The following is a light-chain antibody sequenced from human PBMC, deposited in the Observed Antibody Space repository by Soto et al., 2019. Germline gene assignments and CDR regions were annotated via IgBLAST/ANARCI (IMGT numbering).Light chain of an antibody. CDR3: CSYAGSSTYYVV. Sequence: QPASVSGSPGQSITISCTGTSSDVGSYNLVSWYQQHPGKAPKLMIYEVSKRPSGVSNRFSGSKSGNTASLTISGLQAEDEADYYCCSYAGSSTYYVVFGGGTQLTVL. V-gene: IGLV2-23*02. CDR2: EVS. J-gene: IGLJ2*01. CDR1: SSDVGSYNL.